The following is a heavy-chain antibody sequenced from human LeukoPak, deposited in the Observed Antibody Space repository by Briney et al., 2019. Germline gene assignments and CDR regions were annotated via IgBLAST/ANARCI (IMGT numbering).Heavy chain of an antibody. CDR1: GYTFTNHG. CDR2: ISAYNGHT. CDR3: ARESDCSGGSCYGAEIEY. V-gene: IGHV1-18*01. J-gene: IGHJ4*02. Sequence: ASVKVSCKASGYTFTNHGISWVRQAPGQGLEWLGWISAYNGHTNYAQNLQGRLSMTTDTSTSTAYMELRSLRSDDTAVYYCARESDCSGGSCYGAEIEYWGQGTLVTVSS. D-gene: IGHD2-15*01.